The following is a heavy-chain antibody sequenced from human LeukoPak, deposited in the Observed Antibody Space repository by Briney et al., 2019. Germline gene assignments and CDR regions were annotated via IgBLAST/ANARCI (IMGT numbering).Heavy chain of an antibody. CDR1: GGSISCYY. CDR3: ARVRYSSGWYDGLDY. D-gene: IGHD6-19*01. J-gene: IGHJ4*02. V-gene: IGHV4-59*01. Sequence: SETLSLTCTVSGGSISCYYWSWIRQPPGKGLEWIGYIYYSGSTNYNPSLKSRVTISVDTSKNQSSLKLSSVTAADTAVYYCARVRYSSGWYDGLDYWGQGTLVTVSS. CDR2: IYYSGST.